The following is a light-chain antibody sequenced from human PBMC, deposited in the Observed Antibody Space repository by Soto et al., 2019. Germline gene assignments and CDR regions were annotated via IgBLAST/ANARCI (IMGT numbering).Light chain of an antibody. CDR1: SSDVGGYNY. V-gene: IGLV2-14*01. Sequence: QSALTQPASVSGSPGQSITISCTGTSSDVGGYNYVSWYQQHPGKAPKLMIYEVSNRPSGVSNRFSGSKSGNTASLTISGLHAEDEADYCCSSYTPRSIVVVGGGTNLTVL. CDR3: SSYTPRSIVV. J-gene: IGLJ2*01. CDR2: EVS.